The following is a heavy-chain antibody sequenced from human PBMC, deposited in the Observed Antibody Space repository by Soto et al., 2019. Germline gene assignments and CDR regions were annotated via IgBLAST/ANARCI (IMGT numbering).Heavy chain of an antibody. D-gene: IGHD3-22*01. CDR3: ARTSTSGYYLRGGMDV. V-gene: IGHV3-23*01. J-gene: IGHJ6*02. Sequence: GGSLRLSCAASGFTFSSYAMSWVRQAPGKGLEWVSAISGSGGSTYYADSVKGRFTISRDNSKNTLYLQMNSLRAEDTAVYYCARTSTSGYYLRGGMDVWGQGTTVTVSS. CDR1: GFTFSSYA. CDR2: ISGSGGST.